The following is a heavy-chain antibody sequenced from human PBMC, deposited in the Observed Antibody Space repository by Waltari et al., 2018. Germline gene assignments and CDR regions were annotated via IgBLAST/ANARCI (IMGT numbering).Heavy chain of an antibody. CDR1: GYTFTSYY. V-gene: IGHV1-46*01. CDR2: INPSGGST. D-gene: IGHD3-22*01. CDR3: ARVGVTWGFTMIR. Sequence: QVQLVQSGAEVKKPGASVKVSCKASGYTFTSYYMHWVRQAPGQGLEWMGIINPSGGSTSYAQKFQGRVTMTRDTSISTAYMELSSLRSEDTAVYYCARVGVTWGFTMIRWGQGTLVTVSS. J-gene: IGHJ4*02.